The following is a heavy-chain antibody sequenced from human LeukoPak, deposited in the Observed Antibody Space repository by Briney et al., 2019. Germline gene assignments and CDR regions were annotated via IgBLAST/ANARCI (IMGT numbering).Heavy chain of an antibody. CDR2: IYTSGST. J-gene: IGHJ4*02. D-gene: IGHD3-10*01. CDR3: ARLYDTYYNYFDY. Sequence: SETLSLTCTVSGGSISSYYWSWIRQPPGKGLEWIGYIYTSGSTNYNPSLKSRVTISVDTSKNQFSLKLSSVTAADTAVYYCARLYDTYYNYFDYWGQGTLVIVSS. CDR1: GGSISSYY. V-gene: IGHV4-4*09.